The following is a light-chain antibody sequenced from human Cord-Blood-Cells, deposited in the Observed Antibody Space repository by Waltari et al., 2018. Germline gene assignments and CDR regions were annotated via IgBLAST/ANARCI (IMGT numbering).Light chain of an antibody. CDR2: WAS. V-gene: IGKV4-1*01. Sequence: DIVMTQSPDSLAVSLGERATINCKSSQSVLYSSNNENYLAWYQQKPGLPPKLLIYWASTRESGVPDRFSGSGSGTDFTLTISSLQAEDVAVYYCQQYYSTLYTFGQGTKLEIK. J-gene: IGKJ2*01. CDR1: QSVLYSSNNENY. CDR3: QQYYSTLYT.